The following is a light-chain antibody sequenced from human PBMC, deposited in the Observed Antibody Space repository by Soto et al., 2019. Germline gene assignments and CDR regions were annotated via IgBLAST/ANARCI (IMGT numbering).Light chain of an antibody. J-gene: IGLJ1*01. V-gene: IGLV2-23*01. Sequence: QSVLAQPASVSGSPGQSITISCSGTSNDVGGYNLVSWYQHHPDKAPKVIIYEGTKRPSGLSTRFSGSKSGNTASLTISGLQAEDEADYYCCSYAGGRTYVFGSGTKVTVL. CDR1: SNDVGGYNL. CDR2: EGT. CDR3: CSYAGGRTYV.